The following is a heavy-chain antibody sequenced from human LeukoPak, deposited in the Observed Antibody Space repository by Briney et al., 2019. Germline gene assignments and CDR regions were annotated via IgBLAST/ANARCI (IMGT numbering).Heavy chain of an antibody. CDR3: ATAAPASGWYFDY. Sequence: RGSLRLSCAASGFTFSSYGMHWVRQAPGKGLEWVALISYDGINKYYADSVKGRFTISRDISKNTLYLQMNSLRAEDTAVYYCATAAPASGWYFDYWGQGTLVTVSS. CDR1: GFTFSSYG. J-gene: IGHJ4*02. D-gene: IGHD6-19*01. CDR2: ISYDGINK. V-gene: IGHV3-30*03.